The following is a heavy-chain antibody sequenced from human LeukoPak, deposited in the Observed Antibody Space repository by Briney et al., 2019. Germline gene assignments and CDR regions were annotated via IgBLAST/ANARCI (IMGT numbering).Heavy chain of an antibody. CDR2: ISATGTYI. D-gene: IGHD3-22*01. J-gene: IGHJ5*02. Sequence: GGSLRLSCAASGFPFSAYAMNWIRQAPGKGLEWVSSISATGTYIYYGDLAEGRFTISRDNAKNSVYLQMNSLRADDTAVYYCARDLGQYYDTSDNWFDPWGQGTLVTVSS. CDR3: ARDLGQYYDTSDNWFDP. V-gene: IGHV3-21*01. CDR1: GFPFSAYA.